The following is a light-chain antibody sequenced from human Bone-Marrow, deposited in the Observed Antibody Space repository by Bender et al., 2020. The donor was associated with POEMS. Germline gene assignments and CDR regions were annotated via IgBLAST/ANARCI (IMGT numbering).Light chain of an antibody. CDR2: DVS. J-gene: IGLJ3*02. Sequence: QSALTQPRSVSGSPGQSVTISCTGTSSDVGNYNFVSWYQQHPGQAPKVMIYDVSKRPSGVPDRFSGSKSGNTASLTISGLQAEDEADYYCYSFAGTYIWVFGAGTKLTVL. V-gene: IGLV2-11*01. CDR3: YSFAGTYIWV. CDR1: SSDVGNYNF.